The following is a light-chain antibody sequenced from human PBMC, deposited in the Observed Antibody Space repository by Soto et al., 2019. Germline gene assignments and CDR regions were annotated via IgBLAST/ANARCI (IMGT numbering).Light chain of an antibody. Sequence: QSVLTQPPSVSGAPGQRVTISCTGSSFNIGARSDVHWYQQLPGTAPKLLIYANSNRPSGVPDRFSGSKSGTSASLAITGLQAEDEADYYCQSYDSSLSRIFGGGTKLTVL. J-gene: IGLJ2*01. CDR2: ANS. CDR3: QSYDSSLSRI. CDR1: SFNIGARSD. V-gene: IGLV1-40*01.